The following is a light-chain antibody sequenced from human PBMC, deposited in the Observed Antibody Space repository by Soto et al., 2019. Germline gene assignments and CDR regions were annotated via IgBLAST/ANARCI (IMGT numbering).Light chain of an antibody. J-gene: IGKJ5*01. V-gene: IGKV3-20*01. Sequence: EIVLTQSPGTLSLSPGERATLSCRASQSVSSSYLAWYQHKPGQAPRLLIYCASNRATGIPDRFSGSGSETYFTLTISRLEPEDFAVYYCQQYVSLITFGQGTRLEIK. CDR3: QQYVSLIT. CDR2: CAS. CDR1: QSVSSSY.